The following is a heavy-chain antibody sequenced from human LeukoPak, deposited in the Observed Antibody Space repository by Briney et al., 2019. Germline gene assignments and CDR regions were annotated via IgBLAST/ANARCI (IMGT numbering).Heavy chain of an antibody. CDR1: GFTFSSYW. Sequence: GGSLRLSCAASGFTFSSYWMSWVRQAPGKGLEWVANIKQDGSEKYYVDSVKGRFTISRDNAKNSLYLQMNSLRAEDTAVYYCARPGTVTRYYYYYGMDVWGQGTTVTVSS. CDR2: IKQDGSEK. V-gene: IGHV3-7*01. CDR3: ARPGTVTRYYYYYGMDV. J-gene: IGHJ6*02. D-gene: IGHD1-1*01.